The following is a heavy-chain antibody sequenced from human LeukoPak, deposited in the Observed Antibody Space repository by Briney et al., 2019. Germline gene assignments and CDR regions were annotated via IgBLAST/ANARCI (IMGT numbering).Heavy chain of an antibody. J-gene: IGHJ3*02. Sequence: GGSLRLSCAASGFTFSSYDMHWVRQATGKGLEWVSAVGTAGDTYYPGSVKGRFTISRENAKNSLYLQMNSLRAGDTAVYYCARGGGYYDYVWGSYRLDAFDIRGQGTMVTVSS. V-gene: IGHV3-13*01. D-gene: IGHD3-16*02. CDR3: ARGGGYYDYVWGSYRLDAFDI. CDR2: VGTAGDT. CDR1: GFTFSSYD.